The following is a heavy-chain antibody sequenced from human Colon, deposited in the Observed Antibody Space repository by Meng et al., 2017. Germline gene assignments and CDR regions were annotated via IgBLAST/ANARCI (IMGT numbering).Heavy chain of an antibody. Sequence: GQLQESGPGLVRPSETLSLTCTVSGDSVNNRTYYWTWIRQPPEKGLEWIGYVYYDGTTNYNPFLESRLTMSIDTSKNQFSLKLSSVTAADTAVYYCARDWGSGTPYWGQGTLVTVSS. D-gene: IGHD3-10*01. CDR1: GDSVNNRTYY. CDR3: ARDWGSGTPY. J-gene: IGHJ4*02. CDR2: VYYDGTT. V-gene: IGHV4-61*01.